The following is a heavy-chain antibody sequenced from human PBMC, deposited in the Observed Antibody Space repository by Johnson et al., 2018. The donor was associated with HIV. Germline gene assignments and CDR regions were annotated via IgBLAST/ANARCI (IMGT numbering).Heavy chain of an antibody. CDR1: GFTFSSYG. Sequence: QVQLVESGGGVVQPGRSLRLSCAASGFTFSSYGMHWVRQAPGKGLEWVAFIRYDGSNKYYADSVKGRFTISRDNSKNTLYLQMNSLRAEDTAVYYCARGLDSGSSWFGAFDIWGQGTMVTVSS. J-gene: IGHJ3*02. V-gene: IGHV3-33*01. D-gene: IGHD6-13*01. CDR2: IRYDGSNK. CDR3: ARGLDSGSSWFGAFDI.